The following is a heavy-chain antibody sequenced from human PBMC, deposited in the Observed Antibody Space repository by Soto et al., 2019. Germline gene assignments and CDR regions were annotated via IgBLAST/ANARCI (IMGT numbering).Heavy chain of an antibody. Sequence: QVQLVESGGGVVQPGRSLRLSCAASGFTFSSYAMHWVRQAPGKGLEWIGEIYHSGSTNYNPSLKSRVTISVDKSKNQFSLKLSSVTAADTAVYYCARERYSGYDPVAFDYWGQGTLVTVSS. V-gene: IGHV4-4*02. CDR3: ARERYSGYDPVAFDY. CDR2: IYHSGST. J-gene: IGHJ4*02. CDR1: GFTFSSYA. D-gene: IGHD5-12*01.